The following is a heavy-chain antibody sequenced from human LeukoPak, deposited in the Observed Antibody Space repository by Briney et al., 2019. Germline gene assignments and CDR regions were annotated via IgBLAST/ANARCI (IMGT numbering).Heavy chain of an antibody. D-gene: IGHD4-17*01. J-gene: IGHJ4*02. CDR3: ARGYDYGDYGVVE. Sequence: GGSLRLSCTASGYTFSDYGMHWVRQAPGKGLEWVAVIWYDGSNKYYSDSVRGRFTISRDNSKNTLYLQMNSLRAEDTAVYYCARGYDYGDYGVVEWGQGTLVTVSS. V-gene: IGHV3-33*08. CDR1: GYTFSDYG. CDR2: IWYDGSNK.